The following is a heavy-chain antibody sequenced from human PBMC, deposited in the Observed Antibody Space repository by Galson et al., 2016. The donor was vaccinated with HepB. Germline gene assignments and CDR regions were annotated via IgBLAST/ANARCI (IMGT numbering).Heavy chain of an antibody. CDR2: ISSNSRYI. D-gene: IGHD3-22*01. V-gene: IGHV3-21*01. Sequence: SLRLSCAASGFTFSTYSMNWVRQAPGKGLEWVSSISSNSRYIYYADSVKGRFTISRDNSKNSLYLQMNSLRAEDTAVYYCARDLSSDVSGYYYSGGQPTDFWGQGTLVTVSS. CDR1: GFTFSTYS. J-gene: IGHJ4*02. CDR3: ARDLSSDVSGYYYSGGQPTDF.